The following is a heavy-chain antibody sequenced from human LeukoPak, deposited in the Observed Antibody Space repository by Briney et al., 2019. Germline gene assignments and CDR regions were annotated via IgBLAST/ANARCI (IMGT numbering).Heavy chain of an antibody. CDR1: GFTFSSYG. D-gene: IGHD4-17*01. CDR2: IRYDGGNK. CDR3: AKDTRATVTTGNWFDP. Sequence: GGSLRLSCAASGFTFSSYGMHWVRQAPGKGLEWVAFIRYDGGNKYYADSVKGRFTISRDNSKNMLYLQMNSLRAEDTAMYYCAKDTRATVTTGNWFDPWGQGTLVTVSS. V-gene: IGHV3-30*02. J-gene: IGHJ5*02.